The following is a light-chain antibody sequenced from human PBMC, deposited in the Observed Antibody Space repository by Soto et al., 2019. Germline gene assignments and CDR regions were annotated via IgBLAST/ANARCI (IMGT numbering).Light chain of an antibody. Sequence: DIQMTQSPSTLSASVGDRVTITCRASQSISSWLAWYQQKPGKAPKLLIYDASSLESGVPSRFIGSGSGTEFTLTIISLQPDDFAAYYCQQYNSYSWTFGQGTKVEIK. CDR1: QSISSW. J-gene: IGKJ1*01. V-gene: IGKV1-5*01. CDR2: DAS. CDR3: QQYNSYSWT.